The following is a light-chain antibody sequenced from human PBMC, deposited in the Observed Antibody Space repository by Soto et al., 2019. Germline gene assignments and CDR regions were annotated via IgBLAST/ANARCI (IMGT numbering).Light chain of an antibody. Sequence: IILTQSPDTLSLSPGERATLSCRSRQSVSSSYLAWYQQKPGQAPRLLIYGASSRATGIPDRFSGSGSGTDFTLTISRLEPEDFAVYYCQQYGSSPRTFGQGTKVDI. CDR1: QSVSSSY. V-gene: IGKV3-20*01. CDR3: QQYGSSPRT. CDR2: GAS. J-gene: IGKJ1*01.